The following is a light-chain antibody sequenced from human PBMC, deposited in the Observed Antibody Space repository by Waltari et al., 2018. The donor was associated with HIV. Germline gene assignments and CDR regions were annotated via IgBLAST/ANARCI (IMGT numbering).Light chain of an antibody. J-gene: IGLJ3*02. CDR2: GNT. V-gene: IGLV1-40*01. Sequence: QSVLTQPPSVYGAPRQRGTISCPRSSSNLGEGYDIHSYQPLPGTAPRLLICGNTNRPSGVPYRFSGSKSGTSASLAITGLQAEDEADYYCQSYDSSLSGWVFGGGTKLTVV. CDR3: QSYDSSLSGWV. CDR1: SSNLGEGYD.